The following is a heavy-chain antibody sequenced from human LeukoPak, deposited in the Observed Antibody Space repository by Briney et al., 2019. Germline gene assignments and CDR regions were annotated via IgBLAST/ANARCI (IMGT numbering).Heavy chain of an antibody. CDR3: AAYEGRTAAAPFDY. Sequence: ASVKVSCKASGFTFTSPAMQWVRQARRQRLEWIGWIVVGSGNTNYAQKFQERVTITSDMSTRTAYMELSSLRSEDTAVYYCAAYEGRTAAAPFDYWGQRTLVTVSS. D-gene: IGHD6-13*01. J-gene: IGHJ4*02. CDR2: IVVGSGNT. CDR1: GFTFTSPA. V-gene: IGHV1-58*02.